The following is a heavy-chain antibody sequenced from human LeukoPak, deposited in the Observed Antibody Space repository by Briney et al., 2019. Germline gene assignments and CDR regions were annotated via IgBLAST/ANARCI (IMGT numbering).Heavy chain of an antibody. CDR3: AREGRDILTGYPDAFDI. D-gene: IGHD3-9*01. Sequence: GGSLRLSCAASGFTFSSYAMHWVRQAPGKGLEWVAVISYDGSNKYYADSVEGRFTISRDNSKNTLYLQMNSLRAEDTAVYYCAREGRDILTGYPDAFDIWGQGTMVTVSS. V-gene: IGHV3-30-3*01. CDR2: ISYDGSNK. J-gene: IGHJ3*02. CDR1: GFTFSSYA.